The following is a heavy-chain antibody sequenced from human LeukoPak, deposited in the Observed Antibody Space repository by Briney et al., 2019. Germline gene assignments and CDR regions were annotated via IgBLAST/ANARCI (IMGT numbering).Heavy chain of an antibody. CDR2: ISGSGGST. D-gene: IGHD2-15*01. Sequence: GGSPRLSCAASGFTFSSYAMSWVRQAPGKGLEWVSAISGSGGSTYYADSVKGRFTISRDNSKNTLYLQMNSLRAEDTAVYYCAKLVPGDCSGGSCYFYYFDYWGQGTLVTVSS. CDR3: AKLVPGDCSGGSCYFYYFDY. V-gene: IGHV3-23*01. J-gene: IGHJ4*02. CDR1: GFTFSSYA.